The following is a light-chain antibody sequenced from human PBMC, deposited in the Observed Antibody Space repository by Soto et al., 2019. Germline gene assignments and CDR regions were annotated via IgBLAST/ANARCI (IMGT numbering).Light chain of an antibody. CDR2: GAS. J-gene: IGKJ1*01. CDR1: QTVNTNY. Sequence: EIVLTQSPGTLSLSPGERATLSCRASQTVNTNYLAWYQRKPGQAPRLLIFGASSRAPGIPDRFAGSGSGTDFTLTISRLEPEDFAVYYCQQYGNSPQTFGQGTKVEIK. CDR3: QQYGNSPQT. V-gene: IGKV3-20*01.